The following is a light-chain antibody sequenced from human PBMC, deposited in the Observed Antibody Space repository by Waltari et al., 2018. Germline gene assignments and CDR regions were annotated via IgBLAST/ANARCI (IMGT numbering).Light chain of an antibody. Sequence: DIVMTQSPLSLPVPPGEPASISCRSSQSLLHSSGNTFLDWYVQKPGQAPQLLIYLVSNRASGVPDRFSGSGSGTDFTLKISRVEAEDVGLYYCMQARQTPWTFGQGTKVEIK. CDR2: LVS. CDR1: QSLLHSSGNTF. CDR3: MQARQTPWT. J-gene: IGKJ1*01. V-gene: IGKV2-28*01.